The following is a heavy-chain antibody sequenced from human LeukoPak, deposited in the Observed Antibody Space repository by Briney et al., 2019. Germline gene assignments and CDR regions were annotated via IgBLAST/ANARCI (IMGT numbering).Heavy chain of an antibody. V-gene: IGHV3-30*02. J-gene: IGHJ4*02. CDR3: AKDPRRLRLGELSYFDY. CDR2: IHYDGSNK. CDR1: GLTFSSYG. Sequence: PGGSLRLSCAASGLTFSSYGMHWVRQAPGKGLEWVAFIHYDGSNKYYADSVKGRFTISRDNSKNTLYLQMNSLRAEDTAVYYCAKDPRRLRLGELSYFDYWGQGTLVTVSS. D-gene: IGHD3-16*02.